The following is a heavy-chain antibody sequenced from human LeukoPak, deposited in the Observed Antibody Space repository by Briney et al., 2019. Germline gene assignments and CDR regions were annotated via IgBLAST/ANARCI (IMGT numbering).Heavy chain of an antibody. D-gene: IGHD3-10*01. J-gene: IGHJ6*03. CDR1: GGTYNNYA. CDR3: ARDHRGFYYGSGNYYYLDV. Sequence: SVKVSCKASGGTYNNYAITWVRQAPGQGLEWVGGILPVFGTSNCAQRFQGRVTITADESTGTTYMELSSLRSEDTAVYYCARDHRGFYYGSGNYYYLDVWGKGTTVTVSS. V-gene: IGHV1-69*01. CDR2: ILPVFGTS.